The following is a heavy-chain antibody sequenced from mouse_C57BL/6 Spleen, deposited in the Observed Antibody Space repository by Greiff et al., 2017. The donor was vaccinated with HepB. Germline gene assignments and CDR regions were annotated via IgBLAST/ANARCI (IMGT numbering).Heavy chain of an antibody. V-gene: IGHV1-82*01. D-gene: IGHD3-3*01. CDR2: IYPGDGDT. CDR3: ARQGTRGGMDY. CDR1: GYAFSSSW. Sequence: QVQLQQSGPELVKPGASVKISCKASGYAFSSSWMNWVKPRPGKGLEWIGRIYPGDGDTNYNGKFKGKATLTADKSSSTAYMQLSSLTSEDSAVYCWARQGTRGGMDYWGQGTSVTVSS. J-gene: IGHJ4*01.